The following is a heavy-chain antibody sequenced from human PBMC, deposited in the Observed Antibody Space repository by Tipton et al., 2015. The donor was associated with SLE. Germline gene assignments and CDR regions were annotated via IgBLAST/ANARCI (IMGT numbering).Heavy chain of an antibody. D-gene: IGHD5-12*01. V-gene: IGHV4-61*09. CDR1: GGSISSGSYY. CDR3: ARGFRGYDLN. Sequence: TLSLTCTVSGGSISSGSYYWSWIRQPAGKGLEWIGHIYTSGSTNYNPSLKSRVTISVDTSKNQFSLKLSSVTAADTAVYYCARGFRGYDLNWGQGTLVTVSS. J-gene: IGHJ4*02. CDR2: IYTSGST.